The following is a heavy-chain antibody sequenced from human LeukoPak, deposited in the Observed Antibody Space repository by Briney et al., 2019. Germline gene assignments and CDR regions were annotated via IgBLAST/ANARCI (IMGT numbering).Heavy chain of an antibody. Sequence: SETLSLTCTVSGGSVSSGSYYWSWIRQPPGKGLEWIGYIYYSGSTNYNPSLKSRVTISVDTSKNQFSLKLSSVTAADTAVYYCARLVNWFDPWGQGTLVTVSS. CDR1: GGSVSSGSYY. V-gene: IGHV4-61*01. CDR3: ARLVNWFDP. J-gene: IGHJ5*02. CDR2: IYYSGST.